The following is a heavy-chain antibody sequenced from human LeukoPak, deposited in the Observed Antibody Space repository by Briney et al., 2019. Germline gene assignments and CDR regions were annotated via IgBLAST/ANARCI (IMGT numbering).Heavy chain of an antibody. Sequence: GGSLRLSCAASGFLFSSYSMNWVRRAPGKGLEGVSSISSSSGSIYYPDSVKGRFTISRDNAKNSLYLQMNSLRAEDPAVYYCARDWNYYSCWGQGTLVTVSS. CDR1: GFLFSSYS. V-gene: IGHV3-21*01. J-gene: IGHJ4*02. D-gene: IGHD1-1*01. CDR3: ARDWNYYSC. CDR2: ISSSSGSI.